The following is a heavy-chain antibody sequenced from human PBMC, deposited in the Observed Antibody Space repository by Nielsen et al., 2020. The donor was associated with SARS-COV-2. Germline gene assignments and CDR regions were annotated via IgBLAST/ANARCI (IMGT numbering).Heavy chain of an antibody. J-gene: IGHJ3*01. CDR1: GFSLSTSGVG. D-gene: IGHD1-26*01. Sequence: SGPTLVKPTQTLTLTCTFSGFSLSTSGVGVGWIRQPPGKALEWLALIYWDDDRRYSPSLKSRLTITRDTSTNHVVLTVTNMDPVDTATYYCAHRLVGTNSPRALGGFDVWGQGTMVTVSS. CDR3: AHRLVGTNSPRALGGFDV. V-gene: IGHV2-5*02. CDR2: IYWDDDR.